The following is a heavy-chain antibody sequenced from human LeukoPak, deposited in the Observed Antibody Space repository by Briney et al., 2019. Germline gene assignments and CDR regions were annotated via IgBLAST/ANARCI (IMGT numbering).Heavy chain of an antibody. CDR3: AKGPKPGAITMVRGVRSYYYYMDV. D-gene: IGHD3-10*01. CDR2: ISGSGGST. J-gene: IGHJ6*03. CDR1: GGSFSGYY. V-gene: IGHV3-23*01. Sequence: ETLSLTCAVYGGSFSGYYWSWVRQAPGKGLEWVSAISGSGGSTYYADSVKGRFTISRDNSKNTLYLQMNSLRAEDTAVYYCAKGPKPGAITMVRGVRSYYYYMDVWGKGTTVTISS.